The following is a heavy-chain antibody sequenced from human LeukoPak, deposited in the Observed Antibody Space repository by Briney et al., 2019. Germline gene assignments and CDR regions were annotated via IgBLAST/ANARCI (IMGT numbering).Heavy chain of an antibody. Sequence: PGGSLRLSCAASGFIFDDHGMHWVRQAPGKGLEWVSGISWSSGIIGYADSVKGRFTISRDNAKNSLDLQMESLRAEDTAVYYCARDLVGPFDYWGQGTLVTVSS. V-gene: IGHV3-9*01. D-gene: IGHD1-26*01. CDR3: ARDLVGPFDY. CDR1: GFIFDDHG. J-gene: IGHJ4*02. CDR2: ISWSSGII.